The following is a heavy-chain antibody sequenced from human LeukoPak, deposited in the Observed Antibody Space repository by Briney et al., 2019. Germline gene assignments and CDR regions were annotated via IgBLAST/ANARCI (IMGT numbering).Heavy chain of an antibody. Sequence: PGGSLRLSCAASGFTFSSYSMNWVRQAPGKGLEWVSSISSSSSYIYYADSVKGRFTISRDNAKHSLFLQMDSLRAEDTAVYYCARGKLGSGWYEDLFDYWGQGTLVTVSS. CDR3: ARGKLGSGWYEDLFDY. CDR1: GFTFSSYS. CDR2: ISSSSSYI. J-gene: IGHJ4*02. V-gene: IGHV3-21*01. D-gene: IGHD6-19*01.